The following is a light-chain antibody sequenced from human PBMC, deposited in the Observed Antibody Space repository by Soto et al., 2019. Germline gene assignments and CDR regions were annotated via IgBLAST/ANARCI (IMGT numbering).Light chain of an antibody. CDR3: QQYHSYWT. Sequence: DIQMTQAPSTLSASVGGRVTITCRASQSINAWLAWYQQKPGKAPKLLIYDVSTLDSGVPSRFSGSASGTEFTLTISSLQTDDFSTYYCQQYHSYWTFGQGTKVDIK. CDR1: QSINAW. CDR2: DVS. V-gene: IGKV1-5*01. J-gene: IGKJ1*01.